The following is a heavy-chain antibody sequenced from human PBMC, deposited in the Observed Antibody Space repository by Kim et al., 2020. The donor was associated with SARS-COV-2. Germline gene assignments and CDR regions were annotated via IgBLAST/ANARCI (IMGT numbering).Heavy chain of an antibody. V-gene: IGHV4-4*02. CDR3: ARLMPRYFDWSAFDY. J-gene: IGHJ4*02. Sequence: NPSLKSRVTITVDKSKNQFSLKLSSVTAADTAVYYCARLMPRYFDWSAFDYWGQGTLVTVSS. D-gene: IGHD3-9*01.